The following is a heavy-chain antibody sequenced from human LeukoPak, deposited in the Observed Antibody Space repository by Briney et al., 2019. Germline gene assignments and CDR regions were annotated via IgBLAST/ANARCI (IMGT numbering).Heavy chain of an antibody. CDR2: ISGSGGST. Sequence: GGSLRLSCAASGFTFSSYAMSWVRQAPRKGLEWVSAISGSGGSTYYADSVKGRFTISRDNSKNTLYLQMNSLRAEDTAVYYCAKDVVRQGWFDPWGQGTLVTVSS. CDR3: AKDVVRQGWFDP. CDR1: GFTFSSYA. J-gene: IGHJ5*02. V-gene: IGHV3-23*01.